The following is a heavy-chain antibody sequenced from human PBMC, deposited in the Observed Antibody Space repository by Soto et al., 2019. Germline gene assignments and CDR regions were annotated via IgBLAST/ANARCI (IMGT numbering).Heavy chain of an antibody. CDR3: ARTLVLLWFGSIPTRGDGMDV. D-gene: IGHD3-10*01. V-gene: IGHV1-3*01. J-gene: IGHJ6*02. Sequence: QVPLVQSGAEVKKPGASVKVSFKASGYTFTSYAMHWVRQAPGQRLEWMGWINAGNGNTKYSQKFQGRVTITRDTPASTAYMELSSLRSEDTAVYYCARTLVLLWFGSIPTRGDGMDVWGQGTTVTVSS. CDR2: INAGNGNT. CDR1: GYTFTSYA.